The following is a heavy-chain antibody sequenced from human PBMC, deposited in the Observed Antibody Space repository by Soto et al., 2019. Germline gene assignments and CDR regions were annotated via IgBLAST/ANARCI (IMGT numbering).Heavy chain of an antibody. J-gene: IGHJ4*02. CDR3: TRSTWDIFFDY. CDR2: INSDGRNT. Sequence: EVQLVQSGGGLVQPEGSLRLSCAASGFTFNSYWMHWVRQAPGKGLVWVSRINSDGRNTNYADSVKGRITISRDNAENTLYLQMNSLRAEDTAVYYCTRSTWDIFFDYWGQGALVTVSS. CDR1: GFTFNSYW. V-gene: IGHV3-74*01. D-gene: IGHD2-15*01.